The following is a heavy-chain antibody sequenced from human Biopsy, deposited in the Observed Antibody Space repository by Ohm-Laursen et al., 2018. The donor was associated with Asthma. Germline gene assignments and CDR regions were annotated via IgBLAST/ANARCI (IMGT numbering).Heavy chain of an antibody. CDR1: GGTFSNYA. D-gene: IGHD2-15*01. CDR2: IIPMFGTT. J-gene: IGHJ6*02. Sequence: GASVKVSCKAPGGTFSNYAISWVRQAPGQGLEWMGGIIPMFGTTNYAQKFQGRVTITADESTSTAYMELSSLRSDDTAVYYCASPTYCSGSSCINNYYYALDVWAKGPRSPSP. CDR3: ASPTYCSGSSCINNYYYALDV. V-gene: IGHV1-69*13.